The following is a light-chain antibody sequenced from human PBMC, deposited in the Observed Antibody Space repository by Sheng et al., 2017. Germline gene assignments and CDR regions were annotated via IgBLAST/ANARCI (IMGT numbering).Light chain of an antibody. V-gene: IGKV1-NL1*01. Sequence: DIQMTQSPTSLSASVGDRVTITCRMSQGISNSLAWYQQKPGNAPKLLLYAASRLESGVPSRFSGSGSGTDYSLTISSLQPEDFATYYCQQYYTTPWTFGGGTKVEIK. CDR3: QQYYTTPWT. J-gene: IGKJ4*02. CDR1: QGISNS. CDR2: AAS.